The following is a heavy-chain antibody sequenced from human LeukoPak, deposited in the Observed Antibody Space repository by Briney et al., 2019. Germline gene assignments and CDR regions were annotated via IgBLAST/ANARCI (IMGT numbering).Heavy chain of an antibody. CDR1: GFTFSSYG. Sequence: PGGSLRLSCAASGFTFSSYGMHWVRQAPGKGLEWVAVISYDGSNKYYADSVKGRFTISRDNAKNTLYLQMNSLRAEGTAMYYCARDFRFLDDYWGQGTLVTVSS. J-gene: IGHJ4*02. CDR3: ARDFRFLDDY. V-gene: IGHV3-30*03. D-gene: IGHD3-3*01. CDR2: ISYDGSNK.